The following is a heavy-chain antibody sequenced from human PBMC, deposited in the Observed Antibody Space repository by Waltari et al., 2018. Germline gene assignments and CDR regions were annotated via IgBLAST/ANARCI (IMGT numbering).Heavy chain of an antibody. V-gene: IGHV3-7*03. Sequence: EVQLVESGGGLVQPGGSLSLSCAASGFTFSSYWMSWVRQAPGKGLEWVANIKQDGSEKYYVDSVKGRFTISRDNAKNSLYLQMNSLRAEDTAVYYCARDKVMVIYSAIFDIWGQGTMVTVSS. CDR2: IKQDGSEK. CDR3: ARDKVMVIYSAIFDI. CDR1: GFTFSSYW. J-gene: IGHJ3*02. D-gene: IGHD3-16*01.